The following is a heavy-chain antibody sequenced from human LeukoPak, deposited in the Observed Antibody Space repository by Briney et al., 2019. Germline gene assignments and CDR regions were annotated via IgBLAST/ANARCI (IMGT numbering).Heavy chain of an antibody. J-gene: IGHJ3*02. CDR1: GFTFSSYW. CDR3: ARRRWFQREDAFDI. D-gene: IGHD4-23*01. Sequence: HPGGSLRLSCAASGFTFSSYWMSWVRQAPGKGLEWVANIKQDGSEKYYVGSVKGRFTISKDNAKNSLYLQMNSLRAEDTAVYYCARRRWFQREDAFDIWGQGTMVTVSS. CDR2: IKQDGSEK. V-gene: IGHV3-7*01.